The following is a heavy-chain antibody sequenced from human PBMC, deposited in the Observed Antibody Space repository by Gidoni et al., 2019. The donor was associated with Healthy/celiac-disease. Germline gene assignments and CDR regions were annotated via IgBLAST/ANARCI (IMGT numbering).Heavy chain of an antibody. CDR1: GFTFSSYS. CDR2: ISSSSSTI. D-gene: IGHD4-4*01. J-gene: IGHJ4*02. CDR3: ARDHDSVTTENFDY. Sequence: EVQLVESGGCLVQPGGSLRLPCSASGFTFSSYSMNWVRQAPGKGLEWVSYISSSSSTIYYADSVKGRFTISRDNAKNSLYLQMNSLRDEDTAVYYCARDHDSVTTENFDYWGQGTLVTVS. V-gene: IGHV3-48*02.